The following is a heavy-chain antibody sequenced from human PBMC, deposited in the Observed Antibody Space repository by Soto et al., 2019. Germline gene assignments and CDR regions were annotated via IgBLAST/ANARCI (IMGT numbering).Heavy chain of an antibody. CDR2: INHSGST. CDR3: ASVPLGFGEKGGY. Sequence: SETLSLTCAVYGGSFSGYYWSWIRQPPGKGLEWIGEINHSGSTNYNPSLKSRVTISVDTSKNQFSLMLSSVTAADTAVYYCASVPLGFGEKGGYWGQGTLVTVSS. CDR1: GGSFSGYY. D-gene: IGHD3-10*01. J-gene: IGHJ4*02. V-gene: IGHV4-34*01.